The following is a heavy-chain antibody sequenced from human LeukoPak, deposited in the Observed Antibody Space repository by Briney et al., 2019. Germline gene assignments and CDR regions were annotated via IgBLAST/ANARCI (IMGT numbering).Heavy chain of an antibody. D-gene: IGHD3-10*01. J-gene: IGHJ4*02. CDR1: GFTVSSNY. CDR2: IYSGGST. CDR3: AAMARGVIGFDY. Sequence: GGSLRLSCAASGFTVSSNYMSWVRQAPGKGLEWASVIYSGGSTYYADSVKGRFTISRDNSKNTLYLQMNSLRAEDTAVYFCAAMARGVIGFDYWGQGTLVTVSS. V-gene: IGHV3-53*01.